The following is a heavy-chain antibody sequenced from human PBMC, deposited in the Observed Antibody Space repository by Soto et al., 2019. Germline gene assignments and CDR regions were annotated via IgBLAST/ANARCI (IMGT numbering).Heavy chain of an antibody. CDR2: ISAYNGNT. J-gene: IGHJ4*02. CDR1: GYTFTSYG. CDR3: ARDTFWGYYDSSGYYFIDY. V-gene: IGHV1-18*01. D-gene: IGHD3-22*01. Sequence: ASVKVSCKASGYTFTSYGISWVRQAPGQGLEWMGWISAYNGNTNYAQKLQGRVTMTTDTSTSTAYMELRSLRSDDTAVYYCARDTFWGYYDSSGYYFIDYWGQGTLVTVSS.